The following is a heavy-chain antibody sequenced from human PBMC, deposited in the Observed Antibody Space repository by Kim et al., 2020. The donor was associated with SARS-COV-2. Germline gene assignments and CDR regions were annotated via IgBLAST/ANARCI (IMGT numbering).Heavy chain of an antibody. J-gene: IGHJ3*02. Sequence: GGSLRLSCAASGFTFSSYSMNWVRQAPGKGLEWVSSISSSSSYIYYADSVKGRFTISRDNAKNSLYLQMNSLRAEDTAVYYCARDPAYYYGSGRITNAFDIWGQGTMVTVSS. CDR3: ARDPAYYYGSGRITNAFDI. V-gene: IGHV3-21*01. CDR2: ISSSSSYI. D-gene: IGHD3-10*01. CDR1: GFTFSSYS.